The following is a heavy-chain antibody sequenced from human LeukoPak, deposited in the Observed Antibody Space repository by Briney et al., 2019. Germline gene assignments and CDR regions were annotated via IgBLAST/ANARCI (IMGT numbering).Heavy chain of an antibody. J-gene: IGHJ4*02. Sequence: GGSLRLSCAASGFILSPYGMHWVRQAPGKGLEWVAGTSHDGSDKYYEDSVKGRFTISRDNSKNTVDLQMTGLGAEDTAVYYCAKGGCRTSRCYVTLWGPGTLVTVSS. CDR3: AKGGCRTSRCYVTL. V-gene: IGHV3-30*18. CDR2: TSHDGSDK. CDR1: GFILSPYG. D-gene: IGHD2-2*01.